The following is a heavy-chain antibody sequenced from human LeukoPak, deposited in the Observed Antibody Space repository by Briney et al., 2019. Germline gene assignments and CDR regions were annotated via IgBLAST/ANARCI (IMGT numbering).Heavy chain of an antibody. CDR1: GFTVSSSY. Sequence: GGSLRLSCAASGFTVSSSYMNWVRQAPGKGLEWVSVLYGDGNTYYADSVMGRFTISRHNSKNTLHLQMNSLRAEDTAVYLCARDYMTLVGGGGGLDVWGQGTTVTVSS. V-gene: IGHV3-53*04. J-gene: IGHJ6*02. D-gene: IGHD3-10*01. CDR2: LYGDGNT. CDR3: ARDYMTLVGGGGGLDV.